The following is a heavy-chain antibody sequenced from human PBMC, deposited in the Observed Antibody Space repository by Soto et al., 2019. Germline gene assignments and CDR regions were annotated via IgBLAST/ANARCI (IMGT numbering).Heavy chain of an antibody. CDR2: ISYDGSNK. CDR3: ARGLYYYDTGGYY. D-gene: IGHD3-22*01. V-gene: IGHV3-30-3*01. Sequence: GGSLRLSCAASGFTFSSYAMHWVRQAPGKGLEWVAVISYDGSNKYYADSVKGRFTISRDNSKNTLYLQMNSLRAEDTAVYYCARGLYYYDTGGYYWGQGTLVTVSS. J-gene: IGHJ4*02. CDR1: GFTFSSYA.